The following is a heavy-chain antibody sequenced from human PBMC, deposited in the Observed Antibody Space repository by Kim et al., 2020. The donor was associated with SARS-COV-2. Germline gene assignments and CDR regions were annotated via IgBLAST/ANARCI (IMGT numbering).Heavy chain of an antibody. Sequence: SETLSLTCTVSGGSISSYYWSWIRQPPGKGLEWIGYIYYSGSTNYNPSLKSRVTISVDTSKNQFSLKLSSVTAADTAVYYCAGNYGSGSYSPGAFDIWGQGTMVTVSS. CDR2: IYYSGST. V-gene: IGHV4-59*01. J-gene: IGHJ3*02. CDR1: GGSISSYY. D-gene: IGHD3-10*01. CDR3: AGNYGSGSYSPGAFDI.